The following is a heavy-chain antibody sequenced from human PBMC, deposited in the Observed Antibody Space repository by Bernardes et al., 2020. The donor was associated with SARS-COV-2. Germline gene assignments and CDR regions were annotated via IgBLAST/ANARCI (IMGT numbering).Heavy chain of an antibody. CDR3: AIEDVLKWEVCGGCDDY. V-gene: IGHV3-23*01. Sequence: GGSLRLSRAASGFTFMNYAMSWVRQVPGKGLEWVSGISASGRSTYYADSVEGRFTISRDNSKNTLYLEMNSLRAEDTAVYYCAIEDVLKWEVCGGCDDYWGQGTLVTVSS. D-gene: IGHD1-26*01. CDR2: ISASGRST. CDR1: GFTFMNYA. J-gene: IGHJ4*01.